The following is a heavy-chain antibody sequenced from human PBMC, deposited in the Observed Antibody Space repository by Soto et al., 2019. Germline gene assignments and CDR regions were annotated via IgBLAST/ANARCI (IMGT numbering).Heavy chain of an antibody. V-gene: IGHV1-69*01. CDR1: GCIFSTYA. D-gene: IGHD3-10*01. CDR3: ARDRDDYGSGNYYNRIDF. Sequence: QVQLVQSGAEVKKPGSSVKVSCKASGCIFSTYAISGLRQAPGQGLEWMGGIIPLFGTPNYAQRFQGRVTITADESTSTAYMELSRLRSEDTAVYDCARDRDDYGSGNYYNRIDFWGQGTLVTVSS. CDR2: IIPLFGTP. J-gene: IGHJ4*02.